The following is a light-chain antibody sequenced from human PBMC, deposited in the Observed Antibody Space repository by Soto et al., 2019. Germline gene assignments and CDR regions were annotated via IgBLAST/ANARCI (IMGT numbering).Light chain of an antibody. CDR3: QQFSSYPLT. V-gene: IGKV3-20*01. CDR1: QSRLHITGETF. Sequence: EVAMTQSPRSMSVAPGQPASISCKSSQSRLHITGETFLLWYLQKPGQAPRLXXYGASSRATGIPDRFSGSGSGTDFTLTISSMKHEEFAVYYCQQFSSYPLTFGGGTKVDIK. J-gene: IGKJ4*01. CDR2: GAS.